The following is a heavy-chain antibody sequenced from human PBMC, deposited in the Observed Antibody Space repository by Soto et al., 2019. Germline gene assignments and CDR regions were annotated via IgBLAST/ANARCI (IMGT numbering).Heavy chain of an antibody. CDR3: ARGLVVVVAATRIDY. Sequence: SETLSLTCAVYGGSFSGYYWSWIRQPPGKGLEWIGEINHSGSTNYNPSLKSRVTISVDTSKNQFSLKLSSVTAADTAVYYCARGLVVVVAATRIDYWGQGTLVTVSS. CDR2: INHSGST. J-gene: IGHJ4*02. CDR1: GGSFSGYY. V-gene: IGHV4-34*01. D-gene: IGHD2-15*01.